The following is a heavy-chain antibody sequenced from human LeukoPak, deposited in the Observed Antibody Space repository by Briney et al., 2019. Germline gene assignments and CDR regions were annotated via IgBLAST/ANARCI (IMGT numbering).Heavy chain of an antibody. J-gene: IGHJ4*02. D-gene: IGHD1-26*01. V-gene: IGHV3-30*02. Sequence: EWVAFILYDGSNKYYADSVKGRFTISRDNSKNTLYLQMNSLRAEDTAVYYCAKGKIVGFDYWGQGTLVTVSS. CDR3: AKGKIVGFDY. CDR2: ILYDGSNK.